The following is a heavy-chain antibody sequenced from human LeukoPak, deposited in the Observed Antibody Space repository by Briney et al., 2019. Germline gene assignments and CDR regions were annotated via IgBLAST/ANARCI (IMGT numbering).Heavy chain of an antibody. CDR1: GGSISSYY. Sequence: SETLSLTCTVSGGSISSYYWSWIRQPPGKGLEWIGFIYYSGNTNYNPSLKSRVTISVDTSKNQFSLKLSSVTAADTAVYYCARFLSSWYDYWGQGTLVTVSS. J-gene: IGHJ4*02. V-gene: IGHV4-59*12. CDR2: IYYSGNT. CDR3: ARFLSSWYDY. D-gene: IGHD6-13*01.